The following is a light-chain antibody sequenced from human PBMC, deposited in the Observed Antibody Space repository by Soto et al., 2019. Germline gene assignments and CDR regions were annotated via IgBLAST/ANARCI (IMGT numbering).Light chain of an antibody. CDR3: QQRSNWPPT. CDR1: QSVSSY. V-gene: IGKV3-11*01. CDR2: DAS. Sequence: EIALTQSPATLSLSPGEGATFSCRASQSVSSYLAWYQQRPGQAPRLLIYDASNRATGIPARFSGSGSGTDFILTISSLEPEDFAVYYCQQRSNWPPTFGQGTRLEIK. J-gene: IGKJ5*01.